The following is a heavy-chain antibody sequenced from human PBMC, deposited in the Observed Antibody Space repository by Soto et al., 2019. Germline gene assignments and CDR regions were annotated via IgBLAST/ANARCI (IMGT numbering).Heavy chain of an antibody. CDR2: IDPSDSYT. CDR3: AGVRDDSSSWPNYYYYGMDG. J-gene: IGHJ6*02. D-gene: IGHD6-13*01. CDR1: GYSFTSYW. V-gene: IGHV5-10-1*01. Sequence: GESLKISCKGSGYSFTSYWISWVRQMPGKGLEWMGRIDPSDSYTNYSPSFQGHVTISADKSISTAYLQWSSLEASDTAMYYCAGVRDDSSSWPNYYYYGMDGWGQGTTVTVSS.